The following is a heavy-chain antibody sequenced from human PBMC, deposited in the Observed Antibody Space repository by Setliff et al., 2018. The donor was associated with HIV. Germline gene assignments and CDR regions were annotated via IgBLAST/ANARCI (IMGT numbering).Heavy chain of an antibody. CDR2: IRCDGSYK. D-gene: IGHD5-12*01. CDR1: GFTFSYYG. Sequence: QSGGSLRLSCAASGFTFSYYGMHWVRQAPGKGLEWVTSIRCDGSYKYYADSVRGRFTISRDSAHNSLYLQMNSLRVDDTAVYYCARDPVATIPRGFDIWGQGTMVTVSS. CDR3: ARDPVATIPRGFDI. J-gene: IGHJ3*02. V-gene: IGHV3-30*02.